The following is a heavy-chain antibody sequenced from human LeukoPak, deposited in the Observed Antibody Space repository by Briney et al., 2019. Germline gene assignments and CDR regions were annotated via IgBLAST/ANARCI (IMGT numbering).Heavy chain of an antibody. CDR2: ISWNSGSI. J-gene: IGHJ2*01. V-gene: IGHV3-9*01. CDR3: AKDRVGLYGGNSEGYFDL. Sequence: GGSLRLSCAASGFTFDDYAMHWVRQAPGKGLEWVSGISWNSGSIGYADSVKGRFTTSRDNAKNSLYLQMNSLRAEDTALYYCAKDRVGLYGGNSEGYFDLWGRGTLVTVSS. CDR1: GFTFDDYA. D-gene: IGHD4-23*01.